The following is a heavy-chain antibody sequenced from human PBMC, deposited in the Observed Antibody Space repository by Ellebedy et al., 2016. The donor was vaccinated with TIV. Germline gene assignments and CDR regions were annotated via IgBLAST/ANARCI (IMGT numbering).Heavy chain of an antibody. Sequence: GESLKISCAASGFTFSSYAMSWVRQAPGKGLEWVSTISHTGSRTYYANSVEGRFIISRDNSKRTLYLQMNSLRAEDTAVYYCARDLSGSFHFDYWGQGTLVTVSS. V-gene: IGHV3-23*01. D-gene: IGHD1-26*01. CDR3: ARDLSGSFHFDY. J-gene: IGHJ4*02. CDR2: ISHTGSRT. CDR1: GFTFSSYA.